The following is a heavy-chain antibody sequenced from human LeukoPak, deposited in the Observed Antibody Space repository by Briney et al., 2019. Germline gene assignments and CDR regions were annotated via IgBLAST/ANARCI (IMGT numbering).Heavy chain of an antibody. J-gene: IGHJ4*02. CDR3: ARQSRDGSKTRGYYFDY. D-gene: IGHD3-10*01. CDR1: GINFSGYW. Sequence: GESLKISCQVSGINFSGYWIGWVRQMPGKGLEWMGIIYPGDSHTRYSPSFQGQVTISADKATKTAYLQWSSLQASDTAIYYCARQSRDGSKTRGYYFDYWGQGTLVTVSS. CDR2: IYPGDSHT. V-gene: IGHV5-51*01.